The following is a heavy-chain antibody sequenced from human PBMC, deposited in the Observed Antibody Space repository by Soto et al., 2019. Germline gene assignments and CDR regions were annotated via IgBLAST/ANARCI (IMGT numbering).Heavy chain of an antibody. CDR2: IYYSGST. CDR1: DGSISSSSFH. Sequence: QLQLQESGPGLVKPSETLSLTCTVSDGSISSSSFHWGWIRQPPGKGLEWIGSIYYSGSTYYSPSLKSRVTISVDTSKNQCSLKLSSVTASDTAVYYCARRERAAGTDWWFDPWGQGTLVTVSS. CDR3: ARRERAAGTDWWFDP. J-gene: IGHJ5*02. D-gene: IGHD6-13*01. V-gene: IGHV4-39*01.